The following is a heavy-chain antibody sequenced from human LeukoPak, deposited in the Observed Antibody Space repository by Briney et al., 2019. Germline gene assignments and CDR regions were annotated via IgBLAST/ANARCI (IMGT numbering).Heavy chain of an antibody. CDR1: GFTFSRDS. V-gene: IGHV3-20*04. Sequence: GGSLRLSCAASGFTFSRDSMSWVRQAPGKGLEWVSGINWNGGSTGYADSVKGRFTISRDNAKNSLYLQMNRLRAEDTALYYCARGGSLDWLSHFDYWGQGTLVTVSS. CDR2: INWNGGST. J-gene: IGHJ4*02. D-gene: IGHD3-9*01. CDR3: ARGGSLDWLSHFDY.